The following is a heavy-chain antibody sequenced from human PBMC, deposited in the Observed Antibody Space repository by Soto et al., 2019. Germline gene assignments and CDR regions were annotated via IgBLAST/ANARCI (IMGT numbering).Heavy chain of an antibody. CDR3: ARATYYYDSSGYYAGYNWFDP. D-gene: IGHD3-22*01. Sequence: GASVKVSCKASGYTFTSYYMHWVRQAPGQGLEWMGIINPSGGSTSYAQKFQGRVTMTTDTSTSTAYMELRSLRSDDTAVYYCARATYYYDSSGYYAGYNWFDPWGQGTLVTVSS. CDR2: INPSGGST. J-gene: IGHJ5*02. V-gene: IGHV1-46*01. CDR1: GYTFTSYY.